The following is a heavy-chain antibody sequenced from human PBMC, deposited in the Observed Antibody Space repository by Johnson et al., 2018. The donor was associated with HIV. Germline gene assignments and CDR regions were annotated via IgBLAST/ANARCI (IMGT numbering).Heavy chain of an antibody. V-gene: IGHV3-66*01. Sequence: VQLVESGGGLVQPGGSLRLSCAASGFTVSSNYMSWVRQAPGKGLEWVSVLYSGGSTYYADSVKGRFSISRDNSKNTLYLQMNSLRAEDTAIYYCAKKGNVGSWDLDAFDIWGQGTMVTVSS. CDR1: GFTVSSNY. CDR2: LYSGGST. D-gene: IGHD1-26*01. J-gene: IGHJ3*02. CDR3: AKKGNVGSWDLDAFDI.